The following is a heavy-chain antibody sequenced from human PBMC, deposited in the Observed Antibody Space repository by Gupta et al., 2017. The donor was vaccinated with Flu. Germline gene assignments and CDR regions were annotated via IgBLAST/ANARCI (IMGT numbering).Heavy chain of an antibody. Sequence: QVQLVESGGGVVQPGRSLRLSCAASGFTFSSYGMHWVRQAPGKGLEWVAVISYDGSNKYYADSVKGRFTISRDNSKNTPYLQMNSLRAEDTAVYYCAKDMREAAASRNYFDYWGQGTLVTVSS. CDR2: ISYDGSNK. CDR1: GFTFSSYG. J-gene: IGHJ4*02. D-gene: IGHD6-13*01. V-gene: IGHV3-30*18. CDR3: AKDMREAAASRNYFDY.